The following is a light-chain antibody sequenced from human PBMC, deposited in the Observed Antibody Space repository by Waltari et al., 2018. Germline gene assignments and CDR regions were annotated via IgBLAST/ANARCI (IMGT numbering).Light chain of an antibody. V-gene: IGLV2-23*02. J-gene: IGLJ1*01. CDR2: EVF. CDR3: CSYADRGTYV. Sequence: QSALTQPASVSGTPGQSITISCSGTTSDVGSYDLVSWYQQHPGEAPKLLICEVFKRPPDASSRVAGAKSGSTASLTISGLQPEDEADYYCCSYADRGTYVFGSGTKVTVL. CDR1: TSDVGSYDL.